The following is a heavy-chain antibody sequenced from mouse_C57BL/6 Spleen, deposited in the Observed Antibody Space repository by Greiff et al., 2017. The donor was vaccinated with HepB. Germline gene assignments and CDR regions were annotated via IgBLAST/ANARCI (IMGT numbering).Heavy chain of an antibody. CDR3: ARPWVSSSYYAMDY. CDR2: ISSGSSTI. D-gene: IGHD1-1*01. CDR1: GFTFSDYG. V-gene: IGHV5-17*01. Sequence: EVKLVESGGGLVKPGGSLKLSCAASGFTFSDYGMHWVRQAPEKGLEWVAYISSGSSTIYYADTVKGRCTISRDNSKNTLFLQMTMLRSEDTAMYYCARPWVSSSYYAMDYWGQGTSVTVSS. J-gene: IGHJ4*01.